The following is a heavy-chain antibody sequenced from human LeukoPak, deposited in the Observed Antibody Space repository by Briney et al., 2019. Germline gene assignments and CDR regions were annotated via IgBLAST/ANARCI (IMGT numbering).Heavy chain of an antibody. D-gene: IGHD2-2*01. J-gene: IGHJ4*02. V-gene: IGHV3-30-3*01. CDR2: ISYDGSNK. CDR1: GFIFSSYA. CDR3: ARGDCSSTRCYAAY. Sequence: RGSLRLSCAASGFIFSSYAMHWVRQAPGKGLEWVAVISYDGSNKYYADSVKGRFTISTDNSKNTVFLLMNGLRGGDTAVYYCARGDCSSTRCYAAYWGQGTLVTVSS.